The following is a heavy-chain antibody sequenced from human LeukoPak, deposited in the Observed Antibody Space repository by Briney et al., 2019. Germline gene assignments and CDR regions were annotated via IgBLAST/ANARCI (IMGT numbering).Heavy chain of an antibody. J-gene: IGHJ4*02. Sequence: GGSLRLSCAASGFTYTGSGMHWVRQAPGKGLEWVTFIRYGGNDQWYAESVKGRFSISRDNSKSTMYLQMNSLRPEDTAVYYCAKDGGTWDFDYWGQGTLVTVSS. V-gene: IGHV3-30*02. CDR3: AKDGGTWDFDY. CDR2: IRYGGNDQ. CDR1: GFTYTGSG. D-gene: IGHD3-16*01.